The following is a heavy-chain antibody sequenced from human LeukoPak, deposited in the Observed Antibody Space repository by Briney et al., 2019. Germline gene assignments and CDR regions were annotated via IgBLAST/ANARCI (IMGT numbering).Heavy chain of an antibody. V-gene: IGHV3-23*01. J-gene: IGHJ4*02. Sequence: QPGGSLRLSCAASGITFTTYVISWVRQAPGWGLEWVSGISESGNATYYTDSVAGRFSVSRDNSKNKVYLHMTSLRIEDTAIHYCAPGLTYWGQGALVTVAS. CDR2: ISESGNAT. D-gene: IGHD2-8*02. CDR1: GITFTTYV. CDR3: APGLTY.